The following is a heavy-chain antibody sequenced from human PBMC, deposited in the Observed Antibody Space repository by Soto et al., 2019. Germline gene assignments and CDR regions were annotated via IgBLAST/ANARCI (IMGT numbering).Heavy chain of an antibody. CDR2: ISGSGGST. Sequence: GGSLRLSCAASGFTFSSYAMSWVRQAPGKGLEWVSAISGSGGSTYYADSVKGRFTISRDNSKNTLYLQMNSLRAEDTAVYYCAKTRDSSSWEYYFDYWGQGTLVTVSS. J-gene: IGHJ4*02. CDR1: GFTFSSYA. V-gene: IGHV3-23*01. CDR3: AKTRDSSSWEYYFDY. D-gene: IGHD6-13*01.